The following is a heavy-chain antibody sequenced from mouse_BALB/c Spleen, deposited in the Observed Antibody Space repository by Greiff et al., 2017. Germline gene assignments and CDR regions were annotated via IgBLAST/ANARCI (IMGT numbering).Heavy chain of an antibody. D-gene: IGHD3-1*01. Sequence: VQLKESGPGLVAPSQSLSITCTVSGFSLTSYDISWIRQPPGKGLEWLGVIWTGGGTNYNSAFMSRLSISKDNSKSQVFLKMNSLQTDDTAIYYCVRDRRAATPAMDYWGQGTSVTVSS. CDR1: GFSLTSYD. CDR2: IWTGGGT. CDR3: VRDRRAATPAMDY. V-gene: IGHV2-9-2*01. J-gene: IGHJ4*01.